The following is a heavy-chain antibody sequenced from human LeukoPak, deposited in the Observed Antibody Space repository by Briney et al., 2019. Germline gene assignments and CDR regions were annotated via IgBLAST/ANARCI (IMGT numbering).Heavy chain of an antibody. J-gene: IGHJ3*02. Sequence: GGSPRLSCAASGFTFSDYYMSWIRQTPGKGLEWVSYISSSGSTIYYADSVKGRFTISGDNAKNSLYLQMNSLRAEDTAVCYCARAANDAFDIWGQGTMVTVSS. CDR3: ARAANDAFDI. CDR1: GFTFSDYY. V-gene: IGHV3-11*01. CDR2: ISSSGSTI.